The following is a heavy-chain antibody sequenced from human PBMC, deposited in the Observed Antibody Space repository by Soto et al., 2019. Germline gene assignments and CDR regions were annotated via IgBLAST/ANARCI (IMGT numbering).Heavy chain of an antibody. CDR1: GFTFSDYW. Sequence: EVQLVESGGGLVQPGGSLRLSCAASGFTFSDYWMSWVRQAPGKGLECVANINQDRSEKYYVDSVKGRFTISRDNAKNSLYLETNSLRAEDAAVYYWARAYGDYWGQGTLVTVSS. V-gene: IGHV3-7*01. J-gene: IGHJ4*02. CDR2: INQDRSEK. CDR3: ARAYGDY. D-gene: IGHD4-17*01.